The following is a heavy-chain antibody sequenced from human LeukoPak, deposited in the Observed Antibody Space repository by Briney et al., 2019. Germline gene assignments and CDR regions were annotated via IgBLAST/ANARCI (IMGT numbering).Heavy chain of an antibody. Sequence: GGSLRLSCAASGFTFSSYGMHWVRQAPGKGLEWMAVISYDGSNKYYADSVKGRFTISRDNSKNTLYLQMNSLRAEDTAVYYCARDRSSQLAYLYYYYGMDVWGQGTTVTVSS. J-gene: IGHJ6*02. CDR3: ARDRSSQLAYLYYYYGMDV. D-gene: IGHD2-2*02. CDR1: GFTFSSYG. V-gene: IGHV3-30*03. CDR2: ISYDGSNK.